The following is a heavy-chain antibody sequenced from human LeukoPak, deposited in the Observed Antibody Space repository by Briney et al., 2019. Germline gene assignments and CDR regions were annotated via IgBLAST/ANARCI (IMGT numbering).Heavy chain of an antibody. D-gene: IGHD3-22*01. Sequence: SETLSLTCTVPGGSISSYYWSWIRQPAGKGLEWIGRIYTSGSTNYNPSLKSRVTMSVDTSKNQFSLKLSSVTAADTAVYYCAREYYYDSSGYYYEGLYFDYWGQGTLVTVSS. J-gene: IGHJ4*02. CDR3: AREYYYDSSGYYYEGLYFDY. CDR1: GGSISSYY. CDR2: IYTSGST. V-gene: IGHV4-4*07.